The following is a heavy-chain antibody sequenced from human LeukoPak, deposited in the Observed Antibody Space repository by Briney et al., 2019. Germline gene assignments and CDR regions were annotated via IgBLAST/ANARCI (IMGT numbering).Heavy chain of an antibody. Sequence: SETLSPTCTVSGGSISSYYWSWIRQPPGKGLEWIGEINHSGSTNYNPSLKSRVTISVDTSKNQFSLKLSSVTAADTAVYYCARGSYSSGYYYSDYWGQGTLVTVSS. CDR3: ARGSYSSGYYYSDY. V-gene: IGHV4-34*01. J-gene: IGHJ4*02. CDR1: GGSISSYY. CDR2: INHSGST. D-gene: IGHD3-22*01.